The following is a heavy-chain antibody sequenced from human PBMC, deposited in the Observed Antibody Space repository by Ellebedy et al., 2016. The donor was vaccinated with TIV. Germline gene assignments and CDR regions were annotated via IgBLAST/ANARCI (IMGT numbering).Heavy chain of an antibody. Sequence: MPSETLSLTCTVSGGSISSYYWAWILQPPGKGLEWIGQINHSGSTNYNPSLKSRVTISVDTSKKQFSLNLRSVSAADTAVFYCARVAPYDFWSGYNDAFDIWGQGIMVTVSS. V-gene: IGHV4-34*01. J-gene: IGHJ3*02. D-gene: IGHD3-3*01. CDR2: INHSGST. CDR1: GGSISSYY. CDR3: ARVAPYDFWSGYNDAFDI.